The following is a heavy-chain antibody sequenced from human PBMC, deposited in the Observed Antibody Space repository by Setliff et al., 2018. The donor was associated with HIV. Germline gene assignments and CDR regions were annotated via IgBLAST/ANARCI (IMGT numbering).Heavy chain of an antibody. V-gene: IGHV4-39*07. D-gene: IGHD2-21*01. CDR1: GGSVNRTNFY. Sequence: SETLSLTCTVSGGSVNRTNFYWAWIRQPPGKGLEWLGNVYYTGATYVHPSLNSRVTVSIDASKNQFSVKMRSVTAADTAVYYCASWGAGGNSGFDYWGRGTLVTVPS. CDR2: VYYTGAT. CDR3: ASWGAGGNSGFDY. J-gene: IGHJ4*02.